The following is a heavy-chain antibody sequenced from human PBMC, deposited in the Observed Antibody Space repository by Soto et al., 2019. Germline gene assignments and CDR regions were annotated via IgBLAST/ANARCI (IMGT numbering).Heavy chain of an antibody. D-gene: IGHD2-2*02. CDR2: INHSGST. Sequence: QVQLQQWGAGLLKPSETLSLTCAVYGGSFSGYYWSWIRQPPGKGLEWIGEINHSGSTNYNPSLKSRVTISVDTSKNQFSLKLSSVTAADTAVYYCARRVVVPAARPGFDYWGQGTLVTVSS. J-gene: IGHJ4*02. V-gene: IGHV4-34*01. CDR3: ARRVVVPAARPGFDY. CDR1: GGSFSGYY.